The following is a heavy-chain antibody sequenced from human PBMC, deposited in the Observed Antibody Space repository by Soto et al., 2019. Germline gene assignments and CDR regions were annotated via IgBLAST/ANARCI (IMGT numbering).Heavy chain of an antibody. CDR1: GFTFSSYS. CDR3: ARDTTYDYRSIAFDI. V-gene: IGHV3-21*01. Sequence: EVQLVESGGGLVKPGGSLRLSCAASGFTFSSYSMNWVRQAPGKGLEWVSSISSSSSYIYYADSVKGRFTISRDNAKNSLYLQMNSLRAEDTAVYYCARDTTYDYRSIAFDIWGQGTMVTVSS. D-gene: IGHD4-17*01. CDR2: ISSSSSYI. J-gene: IGHJ3*02.